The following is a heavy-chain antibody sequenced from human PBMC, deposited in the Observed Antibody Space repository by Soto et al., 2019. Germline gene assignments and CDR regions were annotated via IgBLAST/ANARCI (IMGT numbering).Heavy chain of an antibody. D-gene: IGHD3-3*01. CDR1: GFTFSSYW. J-gene: IGHJ5*02. CDR2: IKQDGSEK. V-gene: IGHV3-7*01. CDR3: ARRCPDFWSGYSWFDP. Sequence: GGSLRLSCAASGFTFSSYWMSWVRQAPGKGLEWVANIKQDGSEKYYVDSVKGRFTISRDNAKNSLYLQMNSLRAEDTAVYYCARRCPDFWSGYSWFDPWGQGTLVTVSS.